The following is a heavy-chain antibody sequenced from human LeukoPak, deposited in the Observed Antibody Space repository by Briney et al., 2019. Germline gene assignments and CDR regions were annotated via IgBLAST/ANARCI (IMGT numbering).Heavy chain of an antibody. V-gene: IGHV3-30*02. J-gene: IGHJ4*02. D-gene: IGHD6-19*01. CDR2: IRYDGSNK. CDR3: ARGIVVAGRFDY. Sequence: PGGSLRLSCAASGFTFSSYGMHWVRQAPGKGLEWVAFIRYDGSNKYYADSVKGRFTISRDNSKNSLYLQMNSLRAEDMAVYYCARGIVVAGRFDYWGQGTLVTVSS. CDR1: GFTFSSYG.